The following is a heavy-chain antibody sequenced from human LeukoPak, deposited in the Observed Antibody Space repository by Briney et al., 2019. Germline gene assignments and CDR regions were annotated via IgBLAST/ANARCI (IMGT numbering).Heavy chain of an antibody. D-gene: IGHD4/OR15-4a*01. J-gene: IGHJ1*01. CDR3: AKEIYGDPTGGRFQH. CDR2: ISSSGSTI. CDR1: GFTFSSYE. Sequence: GGSLRLSCAASGFTFSSYEMNWVRQAPGKGLVWVSYISSSGSTIYYADSVKGRFTISRDNAKNSLYLQMNSLRAEDTAVYYCAKEIYGDPTGGRFQHWGQGTLVTVSS. V-gene: IGHV3-48*03.